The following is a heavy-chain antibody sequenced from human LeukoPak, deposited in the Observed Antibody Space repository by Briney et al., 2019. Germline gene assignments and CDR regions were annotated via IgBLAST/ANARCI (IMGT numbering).Heavy chain of an antibody. CDR3: ARAYYDILAGYYIDY. CDR2: IIPIFGTA. Sequence: SVKVSCKASGGTFSSYAISWVRQAPGQGLEWMGGIIPIFGTANYAQKFQGRVTITADESTSTAYMELSSLRSEDTAVYYCARAYYDILAGYYIDYWGQGTLVTVSS. J-gene: IGHJ4*02. V-gene: IGHV1-69*13. D-gene: IGHD3-9*01. CDR1: GGTFSSYA.